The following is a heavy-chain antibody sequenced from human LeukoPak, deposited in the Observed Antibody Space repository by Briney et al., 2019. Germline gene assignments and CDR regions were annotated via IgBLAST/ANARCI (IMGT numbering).Heavy chain of an antibody. V-gene: IGHV3-9*03. Sequence: PGGSLRLSCAASGFTFDDYAMHWVRQAPGKGLEWVSGISWNSGSIGYADSVKGRFTIFRDNAKNSLYLQMNSMRAEDMALYYCAKDEFVASDFTGAFDIWGQGTMVTVSS. CDR3: AKDEFVASDFTGAFDI. CDR1: GFTFDDYA. D-gene: IGHD2-8*02. CDR2: ISWNSGSI. J-gene: IGHJ3*02.